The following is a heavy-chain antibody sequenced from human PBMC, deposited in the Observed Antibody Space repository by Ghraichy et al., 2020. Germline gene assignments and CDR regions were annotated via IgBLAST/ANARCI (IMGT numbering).Heavy chain of an antibody. J-gene: IGHJ4*02. Sequence: VKVSCKASGYTFSSYGISWVRQAPGQGLEWMGWISVYNGYTDYAQNLQGRVTMTTDTSTSTAYMELRSLRSDDTAVYYCARVRIVGAIPTQDYWGQGTLVTVSS. CDR3: ARVRIVGAIPTQDY. V-gene: IGHV1-18*04. D-gene: IGHD1-26*01. CDR1: GYTFSSYG. CDR2: ISVYNGYT.